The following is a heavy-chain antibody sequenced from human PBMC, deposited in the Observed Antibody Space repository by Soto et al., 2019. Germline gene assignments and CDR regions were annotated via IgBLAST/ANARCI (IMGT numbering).Heavy chain of an antibody. J-gene: IGHJ5*02. V-gene: IGHV4-30-4*01. CDR1: GGSISSGDYY. CDR3: ARSLTRTDWFDP. Sequence: PSETLSLTCTVSGGSISSGDYYWSWIRQPPGKGLEWIGYIYYSGSTYYNPSLKSRVTISVDTSKNQFSLKLSSVTAADTAVYYCARSLTRTDWFDPWGQGTLVTVSS. CDR2: IYYSGST.